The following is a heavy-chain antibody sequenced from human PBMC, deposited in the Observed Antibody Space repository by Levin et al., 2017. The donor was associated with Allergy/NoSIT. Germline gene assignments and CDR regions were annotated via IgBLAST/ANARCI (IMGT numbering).Heavy chain of an antibody. CDR3: ARPLAITTTGYYGMDV. Sequence: PSETLSLTCTVYGGSFSGYYWSWIRQPPGKGLEWIGEINHSGSTNYNPSLKSRVTISVDTSKNQFSLKLSSVTAADTAVYYCARPLAITTTGYYGMDVWGQGTTVTVSS. V-gene: IGHV4-34*01. J-gene: IGHJ6*02. D-gene: IGHD3-22*01. CDR1: GGSFSGYY. CDR2: INHSGST.